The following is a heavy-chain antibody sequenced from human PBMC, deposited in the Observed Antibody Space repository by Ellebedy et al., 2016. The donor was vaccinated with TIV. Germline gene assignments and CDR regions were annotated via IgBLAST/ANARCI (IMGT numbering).Heavy chain of an antibody. J-gene: IGHJ6*02. D-gene: IGHD1-26*01. CDR3: AKDQIGATSRDPFYGMDV. V-gene: IGHV3-43*02. Sequence: PGGSLRLSCAASGFTFADFAMHWVRQVPGKGLEWVSVITRDGTSPYYAGSVKGRFTISRDNSKNSLYLQMNSLRSEDTAFYYCAKDQIGATSRDPFYGMDVWGPGTTVTVSS. CDR1: GFTFADFA. CDR2: ITRDGTSP.